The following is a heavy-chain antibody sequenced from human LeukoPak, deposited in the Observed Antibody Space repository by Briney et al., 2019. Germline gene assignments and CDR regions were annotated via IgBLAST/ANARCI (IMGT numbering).Heavy chain of an antibody. V-gene: IGHV1-46*01. CDR3: ARVGTMVRGAVGNFDY. CDR2: INPSGGST. CDR1: GYTFTGYY. D-gene: IGHD3-10*01. J-gene: IGHJ4*02. Sequence: ASVKVSCKASGYTFTGYYMHWVRQAPGQGLEWMGIINPSGGSTSYAQKFQGRVTMTRDTSTSTVYMELSSLRSEDTAVYYCARVGTMVRGAVGNFDYWGQGTLVTVSS.